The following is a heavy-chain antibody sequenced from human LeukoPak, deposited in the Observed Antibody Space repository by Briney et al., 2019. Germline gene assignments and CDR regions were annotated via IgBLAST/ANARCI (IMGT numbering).Heavy chain of an antibody. Sequence: PGGSLRLSCAASGFTFSSYAMSWVRPAPGKGLEWVSAISGSGGSTYYADSVKGRFTISRDNSKNTLYLQRNSLRAEDTAVYYCAKSIAAAGDFFDYWGQGTLVTVSS. CDR3: AKSIAAAGDFFDY. CDR2: ISGSGGST. V-gene: IGHV3-23*01. CDR1: GFTFSSYA. J-gene: IGHJ4*02. D-gene: IGHD6-13*01.